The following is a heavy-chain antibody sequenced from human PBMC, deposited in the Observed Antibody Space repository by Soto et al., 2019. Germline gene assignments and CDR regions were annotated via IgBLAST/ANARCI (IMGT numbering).Heavy chain of an antibody. J-gene: IGHJ6*02. CDR3: ARGRDILTGYYGVYYYGMDV. Sequence: GASVKVSCKTCGYRFTRHYMSWVRQAPGQGLEWMGWMNPNSGNTGYAQKFQGRVTMTRNTSISTAYMELSSLRSEDTAVYYCARGRDILTGYYGVYYYGMDVWGQGTTVTVSS. CDR1: GYRFTRHY. D-gene: IGHD3-9*01. CDR2: MNPNSGNT. V-gene: IGHV1-8*01.